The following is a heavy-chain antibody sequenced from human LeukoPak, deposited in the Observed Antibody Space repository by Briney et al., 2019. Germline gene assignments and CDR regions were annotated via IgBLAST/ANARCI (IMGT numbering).Heavy chain of an antibody. CDR3: ARGSVVWEGGAFDI. J-gene: IGHJ3*02. CDR1: GFSFNIYA. D-gene: IGHD2-8*02. CDR2: ISYGGSSK. Sequence: PGRSLRLSCAASGFSFNIYAMHWVRQAPGKGLEWVALISYGGSSKYYADSVKGRFTVSRDNSKNTLYLQMNSLRAEDTAVYYCARGSVVWEGGAFDIWGQGTMVTVSS. V-gene: IGHV3-30-3*01.